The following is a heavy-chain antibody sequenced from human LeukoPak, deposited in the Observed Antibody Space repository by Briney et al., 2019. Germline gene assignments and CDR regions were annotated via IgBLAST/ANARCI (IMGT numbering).Heavy chain of an antibody. D-gene: IGHD3-22*01. CDR2: ISASGDRI. CDR1: GFTLRNYY. CDR3: ARAVQDSGPYFSPGAFDI. J-gene: IGHJ3*02. Sequence: PGGSLRLSCAASGFTLRNYYLTWIRQAPGKGLEWLSFISASGDRIYESDSVKGRFTISRDNAKNTLNLQMVRLTAEDTAVYYCARAVQDSGPYFSPGAFDIWGRGTLVTVSS. V-gene: IGHV3-11*04.